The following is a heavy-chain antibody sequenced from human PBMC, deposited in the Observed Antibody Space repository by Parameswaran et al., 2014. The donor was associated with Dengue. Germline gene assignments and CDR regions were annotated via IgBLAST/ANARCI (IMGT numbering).Heavy chain of an antibody. Sequence: ESLKISCAASGFTFSSYAMSWVRQAPGKGLEWVSAISGSGGSTYYADSVKGRFTISRDNSKNTLYLQMNSLRAEDTAVYYCAKQRVVAGWQWLAFDYWGQGTLVTVSS. CDR2: ISGSGGST. CDR3: AKQRVVAGWQWLAFDY. V-gene: IGHV3-23*01. D-gene: IGHD6-19*01. J-gene: IGHJ4*02. CDR1: GFTFSSYA.